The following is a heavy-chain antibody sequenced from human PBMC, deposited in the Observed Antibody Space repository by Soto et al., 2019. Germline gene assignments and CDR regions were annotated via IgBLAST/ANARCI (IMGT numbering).Heavy chain of an antibody. CDR1: GFTFSNYW. CDR2: MKQDGSEK. J-gene: IGHJ6*02. CDR3: ARDGYDILTGYHIGGMDV. V-gene: IGHV3-7*01. D-gene: IGHD3-9*01. Sequence: EVQLVESGGGLVQPGGSLRLSCAAAGFTFSNYWMSWVRQTPGTRLEWVANMKQDGSEKYYVDSVKGRFTISRDNAKNSLHLQMNSLRAEDTAVYYCARDGYDILTGYHIGGMDVWGQGTTVTVSS.